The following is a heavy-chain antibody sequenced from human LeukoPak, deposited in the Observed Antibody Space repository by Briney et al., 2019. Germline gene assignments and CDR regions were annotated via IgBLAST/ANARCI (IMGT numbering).Heavy chain of an antibody. CDR3: ARCSTTHCYYYYYMDV. D-gene: IGHD2-2*01. Sequence: SETLSLTCTVSGGSITSYYWSWIRQPPGKRLEWIGYIYPSGSTNYNPSLKSRVSISVDTSKNQFSLKLSSVTAADTAVYYCARCSTTHCYYYYYMDVWGKGTTVTVSS. V-gene: IGHV4-59*01. CDR2: IYPSGST. J-gene: IGHJ6*03. CDR1: GGSITSYY.